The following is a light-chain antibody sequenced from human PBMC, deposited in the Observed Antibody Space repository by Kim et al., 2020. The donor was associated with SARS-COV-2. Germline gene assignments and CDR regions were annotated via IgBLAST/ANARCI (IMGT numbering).Light chain of an antibody. CDR1: QDITYY. J-gene: IGKJ4*01. CDR2: DAS. CDR3: QQYDAFPPT. Sequence: DVQLTQSPSSLSASVGDRVTITCQASQDITYYLNWYHQKPGIAPKLLIYDASNLQTGVPSRFSGTGLRTTFTFTIRSLQPEDVGIYYCQQYDAFPPTFGGGTKVDIK. V-gene: IGKV1-33*01.